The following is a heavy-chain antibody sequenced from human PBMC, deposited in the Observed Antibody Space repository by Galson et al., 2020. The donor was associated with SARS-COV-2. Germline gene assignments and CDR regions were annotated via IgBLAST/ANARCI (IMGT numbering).Heavy chain of an antibody. CDR1: GYTLTELS. D-gene: IGHD6-19*01. CDR2: IDPEDGET. V-gene: IGHV1-24*01. J-gene: IGHJ5*02. CDR3: ATGPAVAGTNWFDP. Sequence: ASVTVSCKVSGYTLTELSMHWLRQAPGKGLAWMGGIDPEDGETIYAQKFQGRVTMTEDTYTDTAYMELSSLRYEDTAVYYCATGPAVAGTNWFDPWGQGTLVTVSS.